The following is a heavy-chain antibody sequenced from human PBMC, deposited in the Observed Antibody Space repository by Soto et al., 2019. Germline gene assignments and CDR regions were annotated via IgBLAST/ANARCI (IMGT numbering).Heavy chain of an antibody. CDR2: ISVDGGDT. Sequence: PGGALRLSCAASGFTLSDYWMHWVRQVPGKGLLWVSRISVDGGDTTYADYVKGRFTISRDNSKNTLYLQMNSLRAEDTAVYYCAKDRRRITMVRGVIIGDAFDIWGQGTMVTVSS. J-gene: IGHJ3*02. D-gene: IGHD3-10*01. CDR3: AKDRRRITMVRGVIIGDAFDI. CDR1: GFTLSDYW. V-gene: IGHV3-74*01.